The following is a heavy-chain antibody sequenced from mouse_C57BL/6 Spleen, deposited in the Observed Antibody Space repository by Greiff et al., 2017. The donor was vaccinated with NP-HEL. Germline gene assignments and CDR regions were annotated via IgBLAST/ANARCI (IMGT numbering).Heavy chain of an antibody. CDR3: ARGATIVTNYYAMDY. J-gene: IGHJ4*01. Sequence: QVQLQQSDAELVKPGASVKISCKVSGYTFTDHTIHWMKQRPEQGLEWIGYIYPRDGSTKYNQKFKDKATLTADKSSSTAYMQLSSLTSEDSAVYYCARGATIVTNYYAMDYWGQGPSVTVSS. CDR2: IYPRDGST. V-gene: IGHV1-78*01. CDR1: GYTFTDHT. D-gene: IGHD2-5*01.